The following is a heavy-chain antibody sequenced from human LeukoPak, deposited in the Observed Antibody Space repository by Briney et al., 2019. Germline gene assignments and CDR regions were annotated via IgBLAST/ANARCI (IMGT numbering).Heavy chain of an antibody. CDR3: ARHVTGYYPYYFDY. D-gene: IGHD3-9*01. J-gene: IGHJ4*02. Sequence: SETLSLTCTVSGYSLTSGYYWGWIRQPPGKGLEWIGEINHSGSTNYNPSLKSRVTISVDTSKNQFSLKLSSVTAADTAVYYCARHVTGYYPYYFDYWGQGTLVTVSS. CDR1: GYSLTSGYY. CDR2: INHSGST. V-gene: IGHV4-38-2*02.